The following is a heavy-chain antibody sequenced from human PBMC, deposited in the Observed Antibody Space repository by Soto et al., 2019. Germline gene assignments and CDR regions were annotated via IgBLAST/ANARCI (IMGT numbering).Heavy chain of an antibody. CDR3: AGRVRLEMATAHRDY. CDR2: IIPIFGTA. CDR1: GGTFRSYA. D-gene: IGHD5-18*01. Sequence: SVQVSCKASGGTFRSYAIIWVRQAPGQGLEWMGGIIPIFGTANYAQKFQGRVSITADKSTSTAYMELSSLRSDDTAVYYCAGRVRLEMATAHRDYWGQGTLVTVSS. J-gene: IGHJ4*02. V-gene: IGHV1-69*06.